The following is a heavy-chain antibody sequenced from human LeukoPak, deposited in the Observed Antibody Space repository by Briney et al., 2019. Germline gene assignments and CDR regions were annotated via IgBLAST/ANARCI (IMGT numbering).Heavy chain of an antibody. CDR2: IGSSSSYI. V-gene: IGHV3-21*01. CDR3: ARSARVNLGFDY. D-gene: IGHD2-21*01. J-gene: IGHJ4*02. Sequence: GGSLRLSCAASGFTFSSYSMNWVRQAPGKGLEWVSSIGSSSSYIYYADSVKGRFTISRDNAKNSLYLQMNSLRAEDTAVYYCARSARVNLGFDYWGQGTLVTVSS. CDR1: GFTFSSYS.